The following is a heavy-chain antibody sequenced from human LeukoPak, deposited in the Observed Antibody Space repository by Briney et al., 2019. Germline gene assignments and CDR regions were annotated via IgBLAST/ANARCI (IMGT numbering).Heavy chain of an antibody. CDR3: ARVKVGSWDWFDP. CDR1: GFTLSDYY. CDR2: ISSSGSTI. V-gene: IGHV3-11*04. Sequence: GGSLRLSCAASGFTLSDYYMSWIRQAPGKGLEWVSYISSSGSTIYYADSVKGRFTISRDNAKNTAYLQMNSLRAEDTAVYYCARVKVGSWDWFDPWGQGTLVTVSS. J-gene: IGHJ5*02. D-gene: IGHD1-26*01.